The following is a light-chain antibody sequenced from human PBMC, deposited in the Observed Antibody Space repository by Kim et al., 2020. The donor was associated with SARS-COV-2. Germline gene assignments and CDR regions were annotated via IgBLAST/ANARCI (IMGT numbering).Light chain of an antibody. J-gene: IGLJ3*02. Sequence: VAVVQTMRNTCQGNVRRIYDATWYQQKPGQAPIVVIDDKNNRPSGIPDRFSGSSSGDTASLTITGTQAGDEADYYCNSQSSNDNGVFGGGTKLTVL. V-gene: IGLV3-19*01. CDR2: DKN. CDR1: VRRIYD. CDR3: NSQSSNDNGV.